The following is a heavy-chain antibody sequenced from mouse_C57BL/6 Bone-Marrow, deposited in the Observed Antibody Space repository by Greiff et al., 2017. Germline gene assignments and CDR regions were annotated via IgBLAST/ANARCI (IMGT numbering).Heavy chain of an antibody. Sequence: EVMLVESGGGLVKPGGSLKLSCAASGFTFSSYAMSWVRQTPEKRLEWVATISDGGSYTYYPDNVKGRFTISRDNAKNYLYLQMSHLKSEDTAMYDCARGDGNYGYWYFDVWGTGTTVTVSS. V-gene: IGHV5-4*03. CDR2: ISDGGSYT. D-gene: IGHD2-1*01. CDR1: GFTFSSYA. CDR3: ARGDGNYGYWYFDV. J-gene: IGHJ1*03.